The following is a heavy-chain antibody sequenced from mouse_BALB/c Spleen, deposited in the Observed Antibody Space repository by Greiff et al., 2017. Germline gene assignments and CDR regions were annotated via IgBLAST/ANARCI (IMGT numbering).Heavy chain of an antibody. CDR3: ARIYYDYAMDY. J-gene: IGHJ4*01. D-gene: IGHD2-4*01. CDR1: GFTFSSYG. CDR2: INSNGGST. V-gene: IGHV5-6-3*01. Sequence: EVQVVESGGGLVQPGGSLKLSCAASGFTFSSYGMSWVRQTPDKRLELVATINSNGGSTYYPDSVKGRFTISRDNAKNTLYLQMSSLKSEDTAMYYCARIYYDYAMDYWGQGTSVTVSS.